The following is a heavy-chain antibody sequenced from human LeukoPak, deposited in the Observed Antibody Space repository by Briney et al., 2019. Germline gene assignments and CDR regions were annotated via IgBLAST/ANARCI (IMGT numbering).Heavy chain of an antibody. V-gene: IGHV4-61*01. CDR2: IYYSGST. Sequence: PSETLSLTCTVSGGSVSSGSYYWSWIRQPPGKGLEWIGYIYYSGSTNYNPSLKSRVTISVDTSKNQFSLKLSSVTAADTAVYYCARVRRGDYVPDCWGQGTLVTVSS. CDR3: ARVRRGDYVPDC. CDR1: GGSVSSGSYY. J-gene: IGHJ4*02. D-gene: IGHD4-17*01.